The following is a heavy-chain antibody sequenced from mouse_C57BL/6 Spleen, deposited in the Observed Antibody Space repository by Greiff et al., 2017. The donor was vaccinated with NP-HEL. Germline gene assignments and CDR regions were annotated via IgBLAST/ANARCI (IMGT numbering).Heavy chain of an antibody. V-gene: IGHV1-80*01. J-gene: IGHJ4*01. D-gene: IGHD3-3*01. CDR2: IYPGDGDT. Sequence: QVQLQQSGAELVKPGASVKISCKASGYAFSSYWMNWVKQRPGKGLEWIGQIYPGDGDTNYNGKFKGKATLTADKSSSTAYMQLSSLTSEDSAVYCWARGSGTAYAMDYWGQGTSVTVSS. CDR3: ARGSGTAYAMDY. CDR1: GYAFSSYW.